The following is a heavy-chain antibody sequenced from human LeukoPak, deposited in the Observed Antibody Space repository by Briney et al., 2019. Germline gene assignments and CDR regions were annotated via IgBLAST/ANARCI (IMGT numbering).Heavy chain of an antibody. CDR3: ANFRFLEWLPPFDY. J-gene: IGHJ4*02. CDR2: IRYDGSNK. D-gene: IGHD3-3*01. Sequence: GGSLRLSCAASGFTFSSCGMHWVRQAPGKGLEWVAFIRYDGSNKYYADSVKGRFTISRDNSKNTLYLQMNSLRAEDTAVYYCANFRFLEWLPPFDYWGQGTLVTVSS. CDR1: GFTFSSCG. V-gene: IGHV3-30*02.